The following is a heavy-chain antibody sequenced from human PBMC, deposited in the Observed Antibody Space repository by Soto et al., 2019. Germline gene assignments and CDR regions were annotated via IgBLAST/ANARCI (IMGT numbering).Heavy chain of an antibody. CDR2: ISYDGSNK. J-gene: IGHJ6*02. V-gene: IGHV3-30*18. CDR1: RFTFSSYG. D-gene: IGHD5-18*01. Sequence: LRLSCAASRFTFSSYGMHWVRQAPGKGLEWVAVISYDGSNKYYADSVKGRFTISRDNSKNTLYLQMNSLRAEDTAVYYCAKTLSGYNYGPSGSYYYGMDVWGQGTTVTVSS. CDR3: AKTLSGYNYGPSGSYYYGMDV.